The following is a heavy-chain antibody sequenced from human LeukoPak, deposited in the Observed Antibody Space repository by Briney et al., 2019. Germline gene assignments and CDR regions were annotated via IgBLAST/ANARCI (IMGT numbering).Heavy chain of an antibody. V-gene: IGHV3-48*03. CDR3: ARFTTYYGSGRHDAFDI. CDR2: ISDTGSTI. J-gene: IGHJ3*02. Sequence: GGSLRLSCAASGFTFSSYELNWVRQAPGKGLEWVSYISDTGSTIYYADSVEGRFTISRDNAKNSLYLQMNSLRAEDTAVYYCARFTTYYGSGRHDAFDIWGQGTMVTVSS. D-gene: IGHD3-10*01. CDR1: GFTFSSYE.